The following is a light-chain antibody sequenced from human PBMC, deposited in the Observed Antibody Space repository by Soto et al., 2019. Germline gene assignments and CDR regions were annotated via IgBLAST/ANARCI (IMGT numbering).Light chain of an antibody. V-gene: IGKV3-20*01. CDR2: GAS. CDR1: QSVSSY. CDR3: QHYGSSRRT. Sequence: ALTQSPATLSLSPGERATLSCRASQSVSSYLAWYQQKPGQAPRLLIYGASSRATGIPDRFSGSGSGTDFTLTISRLEPEDFAVYYCQHYGSSRRTFGQGTKVDIK. J-gene: IGKJ1*01.